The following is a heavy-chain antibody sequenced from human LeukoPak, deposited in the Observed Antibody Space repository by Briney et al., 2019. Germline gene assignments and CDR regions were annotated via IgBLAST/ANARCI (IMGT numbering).Heavy chain of an antibody. CDR3: ARVAGATKTFDY. V-gene: IGHV1-69*13. Sequence: SVKVSCKASGGTFSSYAISWVRQAPGQGLEWMGGIIPIFGTANYAQKFQGRVTITADESTSTAYMELSSLRSEDTAVYYCARVAGATKTFDYWGQGTLVTVSS. D-gene: IGHD5-12*01. CDR2: IIPIFGTA. J-gene: IGHJ4*02. CDR1: GGTFSSYA.